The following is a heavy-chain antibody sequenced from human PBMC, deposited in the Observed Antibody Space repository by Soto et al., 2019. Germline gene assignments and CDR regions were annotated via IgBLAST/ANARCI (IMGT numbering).Heavy chain of an antibody. Sequence: EVQLLESGGGLVQPGGSLRLSCAASGFTFSSYAMSWVRQAPGKGLEWVLAISGSGGSTYYADSVKGQFTISRDNSKNTRYLQMNSLRAEDTAVYYCANGGDCSRTSCYPSPYYYYGMDVWGQGTTVTVSS. J-gene: IGHJ6*02. CDR1: GFTFSSYA. D-gene: IGHD2-2*01. V-gene: IGHV3-23*01. CDR2: ISGSGGST. CDR3: ANGGDCSRTSCYPSPYYYYGMDV.